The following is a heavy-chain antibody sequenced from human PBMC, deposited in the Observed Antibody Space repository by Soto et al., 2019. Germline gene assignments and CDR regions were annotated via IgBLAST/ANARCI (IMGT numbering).Heavy chain of an antibody. CDR3: ARGKMSTHFFDY. V-gene: IGHV3-21*01. Sequence: EVQLVESGGGLVKPGGSLRLSCAASGFTFSTYSMKWVRQAPGKGLEWVSSISSTSSYIYYVDSVKGRFTVSRDNDLNSLYLQMSSLRAEDTAVYYCARGKMSTHFFDYWGLGTLVTVSS. J-gene: IGHJ4*02. CDR2: ISSTSSYI. D-gene: IGHD1-1*01. CDR1: GFTFSTYS.